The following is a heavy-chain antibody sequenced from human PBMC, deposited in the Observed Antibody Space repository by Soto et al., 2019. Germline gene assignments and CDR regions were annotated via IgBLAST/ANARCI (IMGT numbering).Heavy chain of an antibody. CDR3: ARDLGVVATINYYYYYGMDV. CDR1: GGSISSYY. CDR2: IYYSGST. J-gene: IGHJ6*02. V-gene: IGHV4-59*01. D-gene: IGHD5-12*01. Sequence: SSETLSLTCTVSGGSISSYYWSWIRQPPGKGLEWIGYIYYSGSTNYNPSLKSRVTISVDTSKNQFSLKLSSVTAADTAVYYCARDLGVVATINYYYYYGMDVWGQGTTVTVSS.